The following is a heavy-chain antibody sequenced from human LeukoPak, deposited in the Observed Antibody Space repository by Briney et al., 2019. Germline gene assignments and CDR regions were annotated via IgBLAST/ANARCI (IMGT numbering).Heavy chain of an antibody. CDR3: ARVPTQLPATAFAFDI. CDR2: ISAYNGNT. V-gene: IGHV1-18*01. J-gene: IGHJ3*02. CDR1: GYTFTTYG. D-gene: IGHD2-2*01. Sequence: GPVKVSCKASGYTFTTYGISWVRQAPGQGLEWMGWISAYNGNTNYAQKLQGRVTMTTDTSTSTAYMELRSLRSDDTAVYYCARVPTQLPATAFAFDIWGQGTMVTVSS.